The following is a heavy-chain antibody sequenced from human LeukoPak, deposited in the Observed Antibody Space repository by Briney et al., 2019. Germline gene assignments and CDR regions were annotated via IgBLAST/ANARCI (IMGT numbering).Heavy chain of an antibody. CDR1: GGSISSYY. V-gene: IGHV4-59*01. Sequence: PSETLSLTCTVSGGSISSYYWSWIRQPPGKGLEWIGYIYYSGSTNYNPSLKSRVTISVDTSKNQFSLKLSSVTAADTAVYYCARERGSGWYSVGFDYWGQGTLVTVS. J-gene: IGHJ4*02. CDR2: IYYSGST. D-gene: IGHD6-19*01. CDR3: ARERGSGWYSVGFDY.